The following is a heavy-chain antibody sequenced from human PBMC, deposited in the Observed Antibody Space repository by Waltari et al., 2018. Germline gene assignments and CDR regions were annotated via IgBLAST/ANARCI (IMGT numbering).Heavy chain of an antibody. CDR2: ISGSSGST. J-gene: IGHJ4*02. D-gene: IGHD6-13*01. CDR3: ARHVGFSSSYLDY. V-gene: IGHV4-38-2*01. CDR1: GYSISSAYY. Sequence: QVQLQESGPGLVKPSETLSLTCAVSGYSISSAYYWGWIRQPPGKGLEYIGYISGSSGSTYYNPSLKSRVAISKDTSKSQFSLKLSSVTAADTAVYYCARHVGFSSSYLDYWGQGVLVTVSS.